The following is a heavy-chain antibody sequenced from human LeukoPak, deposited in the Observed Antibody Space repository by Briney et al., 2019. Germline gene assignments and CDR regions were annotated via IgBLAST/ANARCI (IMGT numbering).Heavy chain of an antibody. J-gene: IGHJ4*02. D-gene: IGHD3-10*01. CDR2: IYYSGGT. CDR1: GGSFSDYY. V-gene: IGHV4-31*11. CDR3: ARDSYYGPTVFDY. Sequence: SETLSLTCAVYGGSFSDYYWSWIRQHPGKGLEWIGFIYYSGGTSYNPSLKSRVTISVDTSKNQFSLKLSSVTAADTAVYYCARDSYYGPTVFDYWGQGTLVTVSS.